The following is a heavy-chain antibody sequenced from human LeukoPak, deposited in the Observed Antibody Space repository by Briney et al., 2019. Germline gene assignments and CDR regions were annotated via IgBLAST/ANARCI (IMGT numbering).Heavy chain of an antibody. Sequence: GASVKVSCKVSGYTLTELSMHWVRQAPGKGLEWMGGFDPEDGGTIYAQKFQGRVTMTEDTSTDTAYMELSSLRSEDTAVYYCATDHHYYGDYDAGDYWGQGTLVTVPS. CDR1: GYTLTELS. J-gene: IGHJ4*02. CDR3: ATDHHYYGDYDAGDY. D-gene: IGHD4-17*01. CDR2: FDPEDGGT. V-gene: IGHV1-24*01.